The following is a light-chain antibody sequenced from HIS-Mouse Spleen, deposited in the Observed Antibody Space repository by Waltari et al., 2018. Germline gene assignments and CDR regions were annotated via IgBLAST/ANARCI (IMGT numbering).Light chain of an antibody. CDR3: QQYYSYLPIT. CDR1: QGISSY. Sequence: AIRMTQSPSSFSASTGDRVTIPCRASQGISSYLAWYQQKPGKAPKLLIYAASTLQSGVPSRFSGIGSGTDFTLTISCLQSEDFATYYCQQYYSYLPITFGQGTRLEIK. CDR2: AAS. V-gene: IGKV1-8*01. J-gene: IGKJ5*01.